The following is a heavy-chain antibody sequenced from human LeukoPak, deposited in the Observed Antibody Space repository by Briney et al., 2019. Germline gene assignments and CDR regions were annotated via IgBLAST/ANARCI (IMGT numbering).Heavy chain of an antibody. J-gene: IGHJ5*02. V-gene: IGHV3-7*03. CDR2: INQDGSVK. CDR3: ARVGEYCSGVSCSSGWFDP. D-gene: IGHD2-15*01. CDR1: GLTFSDYW. Sequence: GGSLRLSCAVSGLTFSDYWMSWVRQAPGKGLEWVANINQDGSVKYYVDSVKGRFTISRDNAKNSLYLQMNSLRVEDTAIYYCARVGEYCSGVSCSSGWFDPWGQGTLVTVSS.